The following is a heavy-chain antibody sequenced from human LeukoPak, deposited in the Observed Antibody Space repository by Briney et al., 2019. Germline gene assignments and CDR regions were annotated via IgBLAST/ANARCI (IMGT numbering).Heavy chain of an antibody. CDR3: TVGGYRYGLDAFDI. V-gene: IGHV3-73*01. Sequence: GGSLRLSCAASGFAFSDSALHWVRQASGKGLEWVGRIRSTANSYATAYDVSVKGRFTISRDDSKDTASLQMNNLKTEDTAVYYCTVGGYRYGLDAFDIWGQGTMVTVSS. CDR2: IRSTANSYAT. J-gene: IGHJ3*02. CDR1: GFAFSDSA. D-gene: IGHD5-18*01.